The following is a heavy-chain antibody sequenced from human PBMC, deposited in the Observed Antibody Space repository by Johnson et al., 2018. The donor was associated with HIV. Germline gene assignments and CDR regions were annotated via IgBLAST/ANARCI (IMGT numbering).Heavy chain of an antibody. V-gene: IGHV3-30*02. CDR3: AKDGGLWSYSLDV. CDR1: GFNFRTNG. Sequence: QVQLVESGGGVVQPGGPLRLSCAASGFNFRTNGMHWVRQAPGKGLEWISFIQYDGTDKSYADSVEGRFTISRDNSKNILYLQMHSLRPEDTGLYYCAKDGGLWSYSLDVWGQGTMVSVSS. J-gene: IGHJ3*01. D-gene: IGHD3-10*01. CDR2: IQYDGTDK.